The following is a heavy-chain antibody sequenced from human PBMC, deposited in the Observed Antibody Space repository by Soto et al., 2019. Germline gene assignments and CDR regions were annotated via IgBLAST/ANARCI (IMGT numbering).Heavy chain of an antibody. CDR2: IGSSGGST. J-gene: IGHJ4*02. CDR3: AKHQQLPHYYFDF. D-gene: IGHD6-13*01. CDR1: GFTFSNYA. Sequence: EVQLLESGGGLVPPGGSLRLSCAASGFTFSNYAMSWVRQAPGKGLEWVSGIGSSGGSTYYADSVKGRFTISRDISKKTLYLQMNSLRAEDTAVYYCAKHQQLPHYYFDFWGQGALVTVSS. V-gene: IGHV3-23*01.